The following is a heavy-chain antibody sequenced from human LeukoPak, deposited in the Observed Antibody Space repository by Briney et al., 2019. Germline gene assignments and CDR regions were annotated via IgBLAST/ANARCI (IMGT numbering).Heavy chain of an antibody. Sequence: GGSLRLSCAASGFTFRSYEMNWVRQAPGKGLEWVSYISTTSSHIYYADSVKGRFTISRDNAKSSLYLQMNSLRVEDTAVYYCARDLVQLWSKDYWGQGTLVTVSS. CDR1: GFTFRSYE. CDR2: ISTTSSHI. CDR3: ARDLVQLWSKDY. V-gene: IGHV3-48*03. D-gene: IGHD5-18*01. J-gene: IGHJ4*02.